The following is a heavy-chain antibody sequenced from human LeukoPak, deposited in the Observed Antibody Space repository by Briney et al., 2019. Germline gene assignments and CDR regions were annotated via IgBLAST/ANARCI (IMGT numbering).Heavy chain of an antibody. Sequence: GGSLRLCCAASRFTFSSSAMSWVRQAPGKGLEWVSTISDSGGNTFYADSVKGRFTISRDNSKNTLYLQMNSLRAEDTAVYYCAKLGYCSSTNCYYYYYYGMDVWGQGTTVTVSS. CDR1: RFTFSSSA. V-gene: IGHV3-23*01. D-gene: IGHD2-2*01. CDR2: ISDSGGNT. CDR3: AKLGYCSSTNCYYYYYYGMDV. J-gene: IGHJ6*02.